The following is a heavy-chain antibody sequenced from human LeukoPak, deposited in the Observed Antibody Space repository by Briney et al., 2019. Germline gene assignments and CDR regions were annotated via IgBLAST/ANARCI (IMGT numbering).Heavy chain of an antibody. CDR1: RFTFSSSA. CDR3: AILPGYSSGWYEVNY. Sequence: GGSLRLSCAPPRFTFSSSATSSVRQAPRKGLGWVSGISGSGGSTYYADSVKGRFTISRDNSRNTLYLQMNSPRAEDTAVYYCAILPGYSSGWYEVNYWGQGTLVTVSS. CDR2: ISGSGGST. D-gene: IGHD6-13*01. V-gene: IGHV3-23*01. J-gene: IGHJ4*02.